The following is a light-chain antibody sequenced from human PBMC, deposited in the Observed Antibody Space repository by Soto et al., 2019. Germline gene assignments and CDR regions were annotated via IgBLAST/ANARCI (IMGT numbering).Light chain of an antibody. V-gene: IGKV3-15*01. J-gene: IGKJ1*01. CDR1: QSVSSN. Sequence: EIVMTQSPATLSVSPGERATLSCRASQSVSSNLAWYQQKPGQAPRLLIYGASTRATGIPARFSGNGSGTEFTLTISSLQSEDFAVYYCQQYNNWPRTFGQGPK. CDR2: GAS. CDR3: QQYNNWPRT.